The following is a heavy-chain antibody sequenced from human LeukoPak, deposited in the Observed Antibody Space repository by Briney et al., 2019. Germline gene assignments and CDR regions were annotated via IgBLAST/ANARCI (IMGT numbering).Heavy chain of an antibody. CDR1: GFTFSSYA. Sequence: TGGSLRLSCAASGFTFSSYAMHWVRQAPGKGLQWVAVISYDGSNKYYADSVKGRFTISRDNSKNTLYLQMNSLRAEDTAVYYCARLVSYGSIEDYWGQGTLVTVSS. D-gene: IGHD2-2*03. J-gene: IGHJ4*02. CDR3: ARLVSYGSIEDY. V-gene: IGHV3-30-3*01. CDR2: ISYDGSNK.